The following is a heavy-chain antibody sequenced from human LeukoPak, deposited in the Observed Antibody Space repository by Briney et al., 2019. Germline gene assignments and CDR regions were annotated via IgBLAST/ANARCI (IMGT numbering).Heavy chain of an antibody. J-gene: IGHJ4*02. D-gene: IGHD2-2*03. CDR1: GYTFTDYG. CDR2: ISAYNGDT. V-gene: IGHV1-18*01. CDR3: ARVGYCSYTRCHANDYFDY. Sequence: ASVNVSCKASGYTFTDYGISWVRQAPGQGLEWMGWISAYNGDTNYAQKLQGRVTMTTDTSTTTAYMDLRSLRSDDTAVYFCARVGYCSYTRCHANDYFDYWGQGTLVTVSS.